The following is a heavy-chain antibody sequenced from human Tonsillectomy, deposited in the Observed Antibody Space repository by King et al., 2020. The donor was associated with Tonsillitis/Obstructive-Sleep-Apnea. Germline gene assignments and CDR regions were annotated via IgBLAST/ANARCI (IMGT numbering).Heavy chain of an antibody. V-gene: IGHV4-39*01. J-gene: IGHJ4*02. Sequence: LQLQESGPGLVKPSETLSLTCTVSGHSIRSSSYYWGWIRQPPGKGLEWIGTIYYTGSTYYNPSLKSRVTISVDTSKNQYSLKLSSVTAADTAVYYCARHVRDGYATNFDYWGQGTLVTVSS. CDR3: ARHVRDGYATNFDY. CDR1: GHSIRSSSYY. D-gene: IGHD5-24*01. CDR2: IYYTGST.